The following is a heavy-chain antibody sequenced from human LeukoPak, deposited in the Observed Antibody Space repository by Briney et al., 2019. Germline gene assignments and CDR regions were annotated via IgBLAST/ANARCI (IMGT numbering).Heavy chain of an antibody. V-gene: IGHV4-4*09. CDR1: GGSISSYY. CDR2: IYTGGST. D-gene: IGHD2-21*01. CDR3: ARHSAAHYYMDV. J-gene: IGHJ6*03. Sequence: SETLSLTCTVSGGSISSYYWSWIRQPPGKGLEWIGYIYTGGSTNYNPSLESRVTISVDTSKNQFSLKLSSVTAADTAVYYCARHSAAHYYMDVRGKGTTVTVSS.